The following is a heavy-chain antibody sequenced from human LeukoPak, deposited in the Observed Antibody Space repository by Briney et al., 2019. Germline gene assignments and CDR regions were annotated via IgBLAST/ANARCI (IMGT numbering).Heavy chain of an antibody. CDR2: ISGSGGST. J-gene: IGHJ3*02. V-gene: IGHV3-23*01. CDR1: GFTFSSYA. CDR3: AKNYYGSGSPDDAFDI. Sequence: GGSLRLSCAASGFTFSSYAMSWVRQAPGKGLEWVSAISGSGGSTYYADSVKGRFTISRDNSKNTLYLQMNSLRAEDTAVYYCAKNYYGSGSPDDAFDIWGQGTMVTVSS. D-gene: IGHD3-10*01.